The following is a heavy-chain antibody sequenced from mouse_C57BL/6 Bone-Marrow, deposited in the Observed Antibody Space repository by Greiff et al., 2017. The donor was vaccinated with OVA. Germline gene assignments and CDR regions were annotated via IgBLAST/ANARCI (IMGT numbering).Heavy chain of an antibody. Sequence: QVQLQQSGAELVKPGASVKLSCKASGYTFTEYTIHWVKQRSGQGLEWMGWFYPGRGSIKYNEKFKDKAIWTADKSYSSVYMELSRSTSEDSAVYFCARHDGWLLPFDYWGQGTPLTVSS. CDR2: FYPGRGSI. CDR3: ARHDGWLLPFDY. CDR1: GYTFTEYT. V-gene: IGHV1-62-2*01. D-gene: IGHD2-3*01. J-gene: IGHJ2*01.